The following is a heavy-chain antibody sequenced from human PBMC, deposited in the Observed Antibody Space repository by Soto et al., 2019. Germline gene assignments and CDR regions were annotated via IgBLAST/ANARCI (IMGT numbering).Heavy chain of an antibody. CDR3: AREKSYFWSGYYEDWFDP. CDR1: GGSISSGGYY. D-gene: IGHD3-3*01. CDR2: IYYSGST. J-gene: IGHJ5*02. Sequence: LTCTVSGGSISSGGYYWSWIRQHPGKGLEWIGYIYYSGSTYYNPSLKSRVTISVDTSKNQFSLKLSSVTAADTAVYYCAREKSYFWSGYYEDWFDPWGQGTLVTVSS. V-gene: IGHV4-31*03.